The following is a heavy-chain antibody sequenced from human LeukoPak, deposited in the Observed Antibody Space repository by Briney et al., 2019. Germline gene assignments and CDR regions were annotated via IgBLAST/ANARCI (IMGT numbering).Heavy chain of an antibody. Sequence: SVKVSCKASGGTFSSYAISWVRQAPGQGLEWMGGNIPIFGTANYAQKFQGRVTITADESTSTAYMELSSLRSEDTAVYYCTTGNTWDFYAFDSWGQGTLVTVSS. J-gene: IGHJ4*02. CDR1: GGTFSSYA. CDR3: TTGNTWDFYAFDS. V-gene: IGHV1-69*13. D-gene: IGHD1-26*01. CDR2: NIPIFGTA.